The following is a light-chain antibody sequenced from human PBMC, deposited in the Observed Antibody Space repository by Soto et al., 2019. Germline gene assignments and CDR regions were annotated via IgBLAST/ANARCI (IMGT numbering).Light chain of an antibody. CDR2: KAS. J-gene: IGKJ1*01. CDR3: QHYNSYSEA. CDR1: QTISSW. Sequence: DIQMTQCPSTLSGSVGDRVTITCRASQTISSWLAGYQQKPGKAPKLLIYKASTLKSGVPSRFSGSGSGTEYTLTISSLQPDDFATYYCQHYNSYSEAFGQGTQVEL. V-gene: IGKV1-5*03.